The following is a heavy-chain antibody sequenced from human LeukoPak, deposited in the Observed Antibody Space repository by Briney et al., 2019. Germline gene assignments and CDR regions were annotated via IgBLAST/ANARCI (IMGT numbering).Heavy chain of an antibody. Sequence: ASVKVSCKASGGTFSSYAISWVRQAPGQGLEWMGRIIPILGIANCAQKFQGRVTITADKSTSTAYMELSSLRSDDTAVYYCARDTTTTYYYGSGSYDYWGQGTLVTVSS. V-gene: IGHV1-69*04. CDR2: IIPILGIA. D-gene: IGHD3-10*01. CDR1: GGTFSSYA. J-gene: IGHJ4*02. CDR3: ARDTTTTYYYGSGSYDY.